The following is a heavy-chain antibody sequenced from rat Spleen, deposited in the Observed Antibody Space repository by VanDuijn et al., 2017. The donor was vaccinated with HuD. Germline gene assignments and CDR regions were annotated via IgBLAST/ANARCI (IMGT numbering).Heavy chain of an antibody. D-gene: IGHD1-12*02. J-gene: IGHJ3*01. Sequence: EVQLQESGPGLVKPSQSLSLTCSVTGHSITSSYRWNWIRKFPGNKLEWMGYIKSAGTTNYNPSLKSRISITRDTSKNQFFLQVNSVSSEDTATYYCARSDGVHYYLPFADWGQGTLVTVSS. V-gene: IGHV3-3*01. CDR1: GHSITSSYR. CDR3: ARSDGVHYYLPFAD. CDR2: IKSAGTT.